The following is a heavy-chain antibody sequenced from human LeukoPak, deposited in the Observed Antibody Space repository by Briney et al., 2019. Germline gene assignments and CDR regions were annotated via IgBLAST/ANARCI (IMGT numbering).Heavy chain of an antibody. V-gene: IGHV3-9*01. CDR1: GFTFDDYA. CDR3: AKDVSYYYYYMDV. Sequence: GRSLRLSCAASGFTFDDYAMHWVRQAPGKGLEWVSGISWNSGSIGYADSVKGRFTISRDNAKNSLYLQMDSLRAEDTALYYCAKDVSYYYYYMDVWGKGTTVTVSS. J-gene: IGHJ6*03. CDR2: ISWNSGSI. D-gene: IGHD5/OR15-5a*01.